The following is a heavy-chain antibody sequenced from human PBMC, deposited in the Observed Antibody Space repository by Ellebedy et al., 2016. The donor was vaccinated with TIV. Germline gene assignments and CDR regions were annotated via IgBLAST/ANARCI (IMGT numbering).Heavy chain of an antibody. D-gene: IGHD3-10*01. J-gene: IGHJ4*02. V-gene: IGHV3-21*01. CDR2: ISNSGSRI. Sequence: GESLKISCGVSGFSFSGYSMNWVRQAPGKGLEWVSSISNSGSRIYYADSVRGRFTISRDNSKNSLFLQMNSLRAEDTAMYYCTRSAGDGSGSDWYYFDYWGQGSRVTVSS. CDR3: TRSAGDGSGSDWYYFDY. CDR1: GFSFSGYS.